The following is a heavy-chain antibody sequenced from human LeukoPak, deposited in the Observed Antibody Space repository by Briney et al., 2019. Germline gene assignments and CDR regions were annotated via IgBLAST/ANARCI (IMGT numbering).Heavy chain of an antibody. D-gene: IGHD4/OR15-4a*01. J-gene: IGHJ4*02. CDR3: ARRAGAYSHPYDY. CDR2: ISSNGGST. CDR1: GFTFSSYA. V-gene: IGHV3-64*01. Sequence: GGSLRLSCAASGFTFSSYAMHWVRQAPGKGLEYVSAISSNGGSTYYANSVKGRFTISRDNSKNTLYLQMNSLRAEDTAVYYCARRAGAYSHPYDYWGQGTLVTVSS.